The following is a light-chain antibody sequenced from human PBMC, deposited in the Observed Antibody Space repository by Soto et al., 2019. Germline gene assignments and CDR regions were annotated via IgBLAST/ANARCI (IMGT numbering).Light chain of an antibody. CDR2: EVI. Sequence: QSALTQPASVSGSPGQAITVSCSGTSSDIGAHNFVSWYQQHPGKAPKLIICEVINRPSGVSDRFSGSKSGNTASLTISGLQSEDEADYYCNSYTTSNTFVFGSGTKVTVL. CDR3: NSYTTSNTFV. CDR1: SSDIGAHNF. J-gene: IGLJ1*01. V-gene: IGLV2-14*03.